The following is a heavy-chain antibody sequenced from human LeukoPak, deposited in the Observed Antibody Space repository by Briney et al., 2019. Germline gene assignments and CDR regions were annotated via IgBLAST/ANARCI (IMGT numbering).Heavy chain of an antibody. V-gene: IGHV3-48*03. CDR1: GFTFSTYE. J-gene: IGHJ4*02. CDR3: ATDPWLLHDY. Sequence: PGGSLRLACAASGFTFSTYEMNWVRRAQGKGLEGVSYISSSGSTIYYADSVKGRFTISRDNAKNSLYLQMTSLTVQDTAVYYCATDPWLLHDYWGQGTLVTVSS. CDR2: ISSSGSTI. D-gene: IGHD1-26*01.